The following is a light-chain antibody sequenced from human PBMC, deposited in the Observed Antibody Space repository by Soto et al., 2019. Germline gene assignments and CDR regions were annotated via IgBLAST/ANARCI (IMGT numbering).Light chain of an antibody. CDR1: QNIRSS. V-gene: IGKV3-15*01. CDR2: GAS. Sequence: EVVMTQSPASLSASPGERVTLSCRASQNIRSSLAWYQQKPGQAPRLLIFGASTRATGIPDRFSGSGSGTDFTLTISFLQSEDFAVYYCQQYNTWPLITFGPGTRLEIK. J-gene: IGKJ5*01. CDR3: QQYNTWPLIT.